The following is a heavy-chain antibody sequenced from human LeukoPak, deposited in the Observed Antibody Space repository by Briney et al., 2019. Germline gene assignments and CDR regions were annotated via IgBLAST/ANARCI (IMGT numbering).Heavy chain of an antibody. V-gene: IGHV4-39*01. CDR3: ARRKKRWLQLLGAFDI. D-gene: IGHD5-12*01. CDR1: GGSISSSSYY. CDR2: IYYSGST. Sequence: SETLSLTCTVSGGSISSSSYYWGWIRQPPGKGLEWIGSIYYSGSTHYNPSLKSRVTISVDTSKNQFSLKLSSVTAADTAVYYCARRKKRWLQLLGAFDIWGQGTMVTVSS. J-gene: IGHJ3*02.